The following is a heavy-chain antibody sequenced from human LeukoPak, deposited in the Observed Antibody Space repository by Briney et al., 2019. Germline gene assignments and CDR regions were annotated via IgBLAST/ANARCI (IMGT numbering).Heavy chain of an antibody. D-gene: IGHD5-18*01. CDR2: INSDGSST. CDR1: GFTFSSYW. J-gene: IGHJ4*02. CDR3: ARKAGGYSYGPLDY. Sequence: GGSLRLSCAASGFTFSSYWMHWVRHAPGKGLVWVSRINSDGSSTSYADSVKGRFTISRDNAKNTLYLQMNSLRGEDTAVYYCARKAGGYSYGPLDYWGQRTLVTVSS. V-gene: IGHV3-74*01.